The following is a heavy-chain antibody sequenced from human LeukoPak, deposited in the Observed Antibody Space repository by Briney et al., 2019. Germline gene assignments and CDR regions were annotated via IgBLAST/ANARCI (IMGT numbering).Heavy chain of an antibody. D-gene: IGHD2-15*01. J-gene: IGHJ6*03. Sequence: GSLRLSCAASGLTVSSNHMSWVRQAPGKGLEWVLVIYIGGSTDYADSVKGRFTISRDNSKNTLYLQMNSLRAEDTAVYYCARGARAATGYYYYYMDVWGKGTTVTVSS. CDR3: ARGARAATGYYYYYMDV. V-gene: IGHV3-53*01. CDR1: GLTVSSNH. CDR2: IYIGGST.